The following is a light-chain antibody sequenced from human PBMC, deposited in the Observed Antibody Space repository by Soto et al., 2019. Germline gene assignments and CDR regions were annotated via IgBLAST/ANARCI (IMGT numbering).Light chain of an antibody. V-gene: IGLV2-14*01. J-gene: IGLJ3*02. CDR3: SSYTSSSTRV. CDR1: SSDVGGYNS. Sequence: QSALTQPASVSGSPGQSITISCTGTSSDVGGYNSVSWYQQHPGKAPKLMIYEVSYRPSGVSNRFSGSKSGNTASLTISGLQAEDEADYYCSSYTSSSTRVFGGGTKLTVL. CDR2: EVS.